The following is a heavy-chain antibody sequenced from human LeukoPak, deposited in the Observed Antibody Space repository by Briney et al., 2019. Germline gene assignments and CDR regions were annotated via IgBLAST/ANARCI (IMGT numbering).Heavy chain of an antibody. Sequence: GGSLRLSCAASGFTFSSYGMHWVRQAPGKGLEWVAFIRYDGSNKYYADPVKGRFTISRDNSKNTLYLQMNSLRAEDTAVYYCAKDPGYCSSTSCYYYYYYYMDVWGKGTTVTVSS. CDR2: IRYDGSNK. D-gene: IGHD2-2*01. CDR3: AKDPGYCSSTSCYYYYYYYMDV. V-gene: IGHV3-30*02. J-gene: IGHJ6*03. CDR1: GFTFSSYG.